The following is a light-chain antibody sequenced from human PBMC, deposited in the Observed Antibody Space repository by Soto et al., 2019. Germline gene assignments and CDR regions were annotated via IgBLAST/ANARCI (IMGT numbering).Light chain of an antibody. V-gene: IGKV3-15*01. CDR3: QHYNSYSEA. CDR1: QSVSDK. CDR2: SAS. Sequence: EIVMTQSPATLSVSPGERATLSCRASQSVSDKLAWYQQKPGQAPRLLMYSASTRATGIPDRFSGSGSGTEFTLTISSLQSEDFAVYYCQHYNSYSEAFGQGTKVELK. J-gene: IGKJ1*01.